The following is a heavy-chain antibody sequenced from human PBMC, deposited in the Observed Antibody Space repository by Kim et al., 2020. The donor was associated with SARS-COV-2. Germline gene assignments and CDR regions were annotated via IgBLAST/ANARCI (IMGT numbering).Heavy chain of an antibody. D-gene: IGHD3-9*01. V-gene: IGHV1-3*01. Sequence: NTKYSQKFQGSVTITRDTSANTAYLELSSLRSEDTAVYYCARGNLVWSYDFWGQGTLVTVSS. J-gene: IGHJ4*02. CDR2: NT. CDR3: ARGNLVWSYDF.